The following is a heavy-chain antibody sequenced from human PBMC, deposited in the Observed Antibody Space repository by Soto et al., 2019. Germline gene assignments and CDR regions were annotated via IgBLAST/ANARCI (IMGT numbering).Heavy chain of an antibody. CDR3: ARDGASKYYYGMDV. CDR1: GYTFTSYG. CDR2: ISAYNGNT. J-gene: IGHJ6*02. Sequence: ASVMVSCKASGYTFTSYGISWVRQAPGQGLEWMGWISAYNGNTNYAQKLQGRVTMTTDTSTSTAYMELRSLRSDDTAVYYCARDGASKYYYGMDVWGQGTTVTVSS. D-gene: IGHD1-26*01. V-gene: IGHV1-18*01.